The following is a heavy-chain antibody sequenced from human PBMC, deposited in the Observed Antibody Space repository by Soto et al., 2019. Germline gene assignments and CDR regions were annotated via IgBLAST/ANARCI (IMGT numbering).Heavy chain of an antibody. D-gene: IGHD3-3*01. CDR1: GGSISSGTSY. J-gene: IGHJ4*02. CDR3: ARAPENPSIFRVALPYFFDY. Sequence: ASETLSLTCTVSGGSISSGTSYWSWIRQRPGKGLEWIGYIFYSGSFYYTPSLRGRVMILADTSKNQFTLRLSSVTAADTAVYYCARAPENPSIFRVALPYFFDYWGQGTLVTVSS. CDR2: IFYSGSF. V-gene: IGHV4-31*03.